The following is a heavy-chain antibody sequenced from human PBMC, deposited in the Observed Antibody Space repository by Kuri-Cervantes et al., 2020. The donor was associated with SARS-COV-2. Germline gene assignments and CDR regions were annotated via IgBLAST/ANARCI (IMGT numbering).Heavy chain of an antibody. Sequence: SETLSLTCAVYGGSFSGYYWSWIRQPPGKGLEWIGEINHGGGTNYNPSLKSRVAISLDTSKSQFSLKLNSVTAADTALYYCARSAAAFYGMDVWGQGTTVTVSS. J-gene: IGHJ6*02. D-gene: IGHD2-2*01. CDR2: INHGGGT. V-gene: IGHV4-34*01. CDR3: ARSAAAFYGMDV. CDR1: GGSFSGYY.